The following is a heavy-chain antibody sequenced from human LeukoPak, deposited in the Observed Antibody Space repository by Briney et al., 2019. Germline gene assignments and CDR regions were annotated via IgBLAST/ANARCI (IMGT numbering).Heavy chain of an antibody. J-gene: IGHJ4*02. V-gene: IGHV1-18*01. CDR3: AGSLGYCTSNVCYLKY. Sequence: ASVKVSCKTSGYSENFYGITWVRQVAGQGLEWMGWISAQHGQTEYAPNSQDRVTMTTDTYTNTAYMELRSLRSDDTAVYYCAGSLGYCTSNVCYLKYWGQGTLVTVSS. CDR2: ISAQHGQT. CDR1: GYSENFYG. D-gene: IGHD2-8*01.